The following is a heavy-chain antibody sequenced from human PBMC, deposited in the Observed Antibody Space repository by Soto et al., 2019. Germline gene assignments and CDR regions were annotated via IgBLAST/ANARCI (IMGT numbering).Heavy chain of an antibody. CDR1: GFTFRNYG. CDR3: ARENQHLVHDY. Sequence: GSLRLSGAASGFTFRNYGMHWVRQAPGKGLEWVAVISHDGSDKYYADSMKGRFIISRDNSENTLFLNMNSLKPEDTAVYYCARENQHLVHDYWGQGTLVTVSS. V-gene: IGHV3-30*03. D-gene: IGHD6-13*01. J-gene: IGHJ4*02. CDR2: ISHDGSDK.